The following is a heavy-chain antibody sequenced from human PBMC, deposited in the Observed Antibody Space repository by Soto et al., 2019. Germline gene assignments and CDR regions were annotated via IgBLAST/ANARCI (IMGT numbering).Heavy chain of an antibody. CDR2: IYYSGST. CDR1: GGSISTGGYY. CDR3: GRGLSVTLCDN. J-gene: IGHJ4*02. Sequence: QVQLQESGPGLVKPSQTLSLTCTVSGGSISTGGYYWTWMRQHPGKGLEWIGYIYYSGSTYYIPSLKSRVTISVGTSKNQSALKQSSMTAADTAVYYWGRGLSVTLCDNWGQGTLVTVSS. V-gene: IGHV4-31*03. D-gene: IGHD4-17*01.